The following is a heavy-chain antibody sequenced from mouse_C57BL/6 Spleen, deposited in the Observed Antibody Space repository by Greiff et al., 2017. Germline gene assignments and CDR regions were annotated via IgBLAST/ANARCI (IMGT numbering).Heavy chain of an antibody. CDR3: ARGGYYGSSFYAMDY. Sequence: EVQLQQSGPELVKPGASVKISCKASGYSFTDYNMNWVKQSNGKSLEWIGVINPNYGTTSYNQKFKGKATLTVDESSSTAYMQLNSLTSEDSAVYYCARGGYYGSSFYAMDYWGQGTSVTVSA. CDR2: INPNYGTT. V-gene: IGHV1-39*01. CDR1: GYSFTDYN. D-gene: IGHD1-1*01. J-gene: IGHJ4*01.